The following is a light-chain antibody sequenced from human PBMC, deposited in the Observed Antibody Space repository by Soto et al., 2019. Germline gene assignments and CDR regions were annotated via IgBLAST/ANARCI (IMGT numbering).Light chain of an antibody. Sequence: EIVLTQSPGTLSLSPGERATLSCRASQSVSSSYLAWYQQKPGQAPRLLIYGASSRATGIPDRFSGSGSGTDFPLTLSRLEPEDFAVYYCQQYDRSPRTFGQGTKVEIK. V-gene: IGKV3-20*01. J-gene: IGKJ1*01. CDR2: GAS. CDR3: QQYDRSPRT. CDR1: QSVSSSY.